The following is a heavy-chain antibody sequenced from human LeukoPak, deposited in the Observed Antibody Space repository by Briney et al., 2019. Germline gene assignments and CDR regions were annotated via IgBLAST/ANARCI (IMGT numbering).Heavy chain of an antibody. Sequence: GGSLRLSCAASGSTFSNYWMHWVRQAPGKGLVWVSRINSDGSSTSYADSVKGRSTISRDNAKNSLYLQMNSLRAEDTAVYYCARDNRGYDYWGQGTLVTVSS. V-gene: IGHV3-74*01. CDR2: INSDGSST. CDR1: GSTFSNYW. CDR3: ARDNRGYDY. D-gene: IGHD5-12*01. J-gene: IGHJ4*02.